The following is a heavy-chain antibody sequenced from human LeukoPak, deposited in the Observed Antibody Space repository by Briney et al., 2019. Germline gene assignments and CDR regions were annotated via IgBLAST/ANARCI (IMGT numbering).Heavy chain of an antibody. Sequence: PSETLSLTSTLSGGSISTYCWSWIRQPPGKGLGWIGYIYHSGSTNYNPSLKSRVTISVDTSKHQFSLKLSSVTAADTAVYYCARGGGYASPIGYWGQGALVTVSS. CDR2: IYHSGST. CDR3: ARGGGYASPIGY. CDR1: GGSISTYC. J-gene: IGHJ4*02. V-gene: IGHV4-59*01. D-gene: IGHD5-12*01.